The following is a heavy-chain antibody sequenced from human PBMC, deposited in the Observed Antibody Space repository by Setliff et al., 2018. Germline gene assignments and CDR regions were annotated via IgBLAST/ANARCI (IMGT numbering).Heavy chain of an antibody. V-gene: IGHV1-69*10. Sequence: SVKVSCKASGGTFSSYAISWVRQAPGQGLEWMGGIIPILGIANYAQKFQGRVTMTRNTSISTAYMELSSLRSEDTAVYYCARPMYDILTGPPYGMDVWGQGTTVTVSS. CDR3: ARPMYDILTGPPYGMDV. CDR1: GGTFSSYA. J-gene: IGHJ6*02. CDR2: IIPILGIA. D-gene: IGHD3-9*01.